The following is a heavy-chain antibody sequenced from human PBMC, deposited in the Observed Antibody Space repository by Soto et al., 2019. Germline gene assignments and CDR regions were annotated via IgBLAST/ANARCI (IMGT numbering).Heavy chain of an antibody. Sequence: GGSLRLSCAASGLTFSSYAMSWVRQAPGKGLEWVSAISGSGGSTYYADSVKGRFTISRDNSKNTLYLQMNSLRAEDTAVYYCVKYDFWSGRISPYYYYGMDVWGQGTTVTVSS. D-gene: IGHD3-3*01. CDR2: ISGSGGST. J-gene: IGHJ6*02. CDR3: VKYDFWSGRISPYYYYGMDV. V-gene: IGHV3-23*01. CDR1: GLTFSSYA.